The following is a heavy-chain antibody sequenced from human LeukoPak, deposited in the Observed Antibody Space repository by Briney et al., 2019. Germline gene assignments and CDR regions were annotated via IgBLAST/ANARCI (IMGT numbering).Heavy chain of an antibody. J-gene: IGHJ4*02. CDR1: GGSFSGYY. D-gene: IGHD1-1*01. Sequence: SETLSLTCAVYGGSFSGYYWSWIRQPPGKGLEWIGEINHSGSSSYDPSLKSRVTMSVDTSKNQFSLKLSSVTAADTAVYYCARSTFGAPDYFDYWGQGNLVTVSS. CDR3: ARSTFGAPDYFDY. V-gene: IGHV4-34*10. CDR2: INHSGSS.